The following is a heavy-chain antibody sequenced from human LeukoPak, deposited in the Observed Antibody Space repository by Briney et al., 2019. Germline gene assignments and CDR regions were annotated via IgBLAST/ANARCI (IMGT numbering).Heavy chain of an antibody. Sequence: AETLSLTCTASGVSISSYYWSWIRQPPGKGLEWIVSIYHSGSTYYNPSLKSRVTISVGTSKNQFSLKVAAVTSTDKAVYYCARLGAGFWSGNYYFAYWGQRTLVTVYS. CDR1: GVSISSYY. V-gene: IGHV4-59*08. CDR2: IYHSGST. J-gene: IGHJ4*02. D-gene: IGHD3-3*01. CDR3: ARLGAGFWSGNYYFAY.